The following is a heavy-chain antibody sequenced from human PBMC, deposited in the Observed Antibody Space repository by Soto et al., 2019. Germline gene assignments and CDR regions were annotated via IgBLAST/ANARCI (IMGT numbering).Heavy chain of an antibody. CDR2: ISYDGSHK. Sequence: PXGSLRLSCAASGFTVSSYGIHWVRQPPGKGLEWVAVISYDGSHKFYADSVKGRFTLSRDVSKGTLYLQMNSLRAEDTAVYYCAKEMFPKTVLDSSSPWGDDWGPGTLVTVSS. J-gene: IGHJ4*02. CDR3: AKEMFPKTVLDSSSPWGDD. V-gene: IGHV3-30*18. D-gene: IGHD3-22*01. CDR1: GFTVSSYG.